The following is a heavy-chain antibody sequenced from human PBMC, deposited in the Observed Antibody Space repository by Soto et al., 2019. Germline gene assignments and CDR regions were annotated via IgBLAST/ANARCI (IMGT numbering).Heavy chain of an antibody. Sequence: AGGSLRLSCEASGFTFSGLDMHWVRQPPGKGLEWVSSIGTAGDTYYAVSVKGRFTISRDNSKNTLYLQMNSLRAEDTAVYYCAKGGFDYGSGRYYYYYGMDVWGQGTTVTVSS. CDR3: AKGGFDYGSGRYYYYYGMDV. J-gene: IGHJ6*02. V-gene: IGHV3-13*01. CDR2: IGTAGDT. CDR1: GFTFSGLD. D-gene: IGHD3-10*01.